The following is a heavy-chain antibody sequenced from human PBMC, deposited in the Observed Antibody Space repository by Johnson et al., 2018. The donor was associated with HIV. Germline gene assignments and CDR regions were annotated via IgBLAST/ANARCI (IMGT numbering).Heavy chain of an antibody. CDR2: ITFEGSDK. Sequence: QVQLVESGGGLVQPGGSLRLSSAASGFIVSNNYMSWVRQAPGKGLEWVAVITFEGSDKYYADSVKGRVTISRDDSKNTLYLRLNSLRPEDSAVYYCAKDVSVVTPSGSFDIWGQGTRVTVSS. D-gene: IGHD4-23*01. CDR3: AKDVSVVTPSGSFDI. V-gene: IGHV3-30*18. J-gene: IGHJ3*02. CDR1: GFIVSNNY.